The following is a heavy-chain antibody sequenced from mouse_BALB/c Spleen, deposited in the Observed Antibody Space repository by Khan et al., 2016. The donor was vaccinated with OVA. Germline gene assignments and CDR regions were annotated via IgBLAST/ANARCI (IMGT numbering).Heavy chain of an antibody. V-gene: IGHV3-2*02. CDR1: GYSITSEYT. CDR2: ISYSGNT. J-gene: IGHJ3*01. D-gene: IGHD2-4*01. Sequence: EVELVESGPGLVKPSQSLSLTCTVTGYSITSEYTWNWIRQFPGNKLEWMGFISYSGNTRYNPSLKSRISITRDTSKNQFFLQLNSVTSVDTATYYCARKDYYHYDTFPYWGQGTLVTVSA. CDR3: ARKDYYHYDTFPY.